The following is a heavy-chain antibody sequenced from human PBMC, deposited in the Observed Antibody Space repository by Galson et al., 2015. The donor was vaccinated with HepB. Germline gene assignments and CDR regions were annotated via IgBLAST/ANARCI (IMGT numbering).Heavy chain of an antibody. V-gene: IGHV3-30-3*01. D-gene: IGHD5-18*01. CDR2: VSYDGSNK. J-gene: IGHJ4*02. Sequence: FLRLSCAASGFTFSSYAMHWVRQAPGKGLEWVAVVSYDGSNKYYADSVKGRFTISRDNSKNTLYLQMNSLRAEDTAVYYCARDIQLRYLDYWGQGTLVTVSS. CDR3: ARDIQLRYLDY. CDR1: GFTFSSYA.